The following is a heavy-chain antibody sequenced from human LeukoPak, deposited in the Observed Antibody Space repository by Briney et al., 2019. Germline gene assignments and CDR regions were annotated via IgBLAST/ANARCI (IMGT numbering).Heavy chain of an antibody. D-gene: IGHD2-21*02. V-gene: IGHV3-23*01. Sequence: GGSLRLSCAASGLAFSSSDMSWVRQAPRKGLEWVSVIHGHGGSTYYADSVKGRFTISRDNSKNTLYLQMNSLRDEDTAVYYCATVTWAGDRGWGQGTLVTVSS. J-gene: IGHJ4*02. CDR1: GLAFSSSD. CDR3: ATVTWAGDRG. CDR2: IHGHGGST.